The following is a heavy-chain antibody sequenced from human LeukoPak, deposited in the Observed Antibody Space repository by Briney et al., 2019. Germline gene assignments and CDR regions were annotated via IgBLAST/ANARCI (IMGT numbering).Heavy chain of an antibody. D-gene: IGHD3-10*01. CDR3: AKDQRFYGSGSYLPN. Sequence: GGSLRLSCAASGFTFSSYGMHWVRQAPGKGLEWVAFIRYDGSNKYYADSVKGRFTISRDNSKNTLYLQMNSLRAEDTAVYYCAKDQRFYGSGSYLPNWGQGTLVTVSS. V-gene: IGHV3-30*02. CDR1: GFTFSSYG. CDR2: IRYDGSNK. J-gene: IGHJ4*02.